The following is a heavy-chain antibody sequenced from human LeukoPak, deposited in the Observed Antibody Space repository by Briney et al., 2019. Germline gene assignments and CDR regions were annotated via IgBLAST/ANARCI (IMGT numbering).Heavy chain of an antibody. V-gene: IGHV4-39*07. CDR2: IYYSGST. CDR1: GGSISSSSYY. J-gene: IGHJ6*02. Sequence: SETLSLTCTVSGGSISSSSYYWGWIRQPPGKGLEWIGSIYYSGSTYYNPSLKSRVTISVDTSKNQFSLKLSSVTAADTAVYYCARGSVPGEFGEYYYYGMDVWGQGTTVTVS. D-gene: IGHD3-10*01. CDR3: ARGSVPGEFGEYYYYGMDV.